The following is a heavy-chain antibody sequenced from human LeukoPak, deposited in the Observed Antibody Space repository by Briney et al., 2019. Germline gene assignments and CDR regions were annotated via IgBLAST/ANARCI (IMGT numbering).Heavy chain of an antibody. V-gene: IGHV3-30*18. Sequence: PGGSLRLSSAASGFTFSSYGMPWVRQAPGKGLEWVAVISYDGSNKYYADSVKGRFTISRDNSKNTLYLQMNSLRAEDTAVYYCAKVSWESTKQDFDCWGQGTLVTVSS. J-gene: IGHJ4*02. CDR3: AKVSWESTKQDFDC. D-gene: IGHD5/OR15-5a*01. CDR2: ISYDGSNK. CDR1: GFTFSSYG.